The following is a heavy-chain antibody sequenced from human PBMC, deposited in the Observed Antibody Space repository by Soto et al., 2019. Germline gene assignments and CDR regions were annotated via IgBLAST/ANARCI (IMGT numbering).Heavy chain of an antibody. CDR1: GGSITSGAYY. CDR3: ARYYFDSSGYSNWFDP. J-gene: IGHJ5*02. CDR2: IHYSGRT. Sequence: SETLSLTCAVSGGSITSGAYYWTWIRQHPGKGLEWIAYIHYSGRTYYNPSLKSRVTISVDTSNNQFSLKLSSVTAADTAVYYCARYYFDSSGYSNWFDPWGQGTLVTVSS. V-gene: IGHV4-31*11. D-gene: IGHD3-22*01.